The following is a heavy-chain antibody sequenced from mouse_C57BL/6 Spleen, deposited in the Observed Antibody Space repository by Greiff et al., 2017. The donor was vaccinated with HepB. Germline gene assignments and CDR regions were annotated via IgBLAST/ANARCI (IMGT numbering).Heavy chain of an antibody. D-gene: IGHD4-1*01. Sequence: EVKLMESGGGLVKPGGSLKLSCAASGFTFSSYAMSWVRQTPEKRLEWVATISDGGSYTYYPDNVKGRFTISRDNAKNNLYLQMSHLKSEDTAMYYCARDRELGHWYFDVWGTGTTVTVSS. CDR1: GFTFSSYA. CDR2: ISDGGSYT. V-gene: IGHV5-4*01. CDR3: ARDRELGHWYFDV. J-gene: IGHJ1*03.